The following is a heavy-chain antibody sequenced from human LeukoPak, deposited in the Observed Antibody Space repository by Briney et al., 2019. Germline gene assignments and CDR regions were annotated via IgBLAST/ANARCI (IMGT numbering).Heavy chain of an antibody. J-gene: IGHJ4*02. D-gene: IGHD2-2*01. CDR3: AKDSQGSAASSGFFDY. V-gene: IGHV3-23*01. Sequence: GGSLRLSCAASGFIFSSYAMSWVRQAPGKGLEWVSAISSSGGSTNYADSVKGRFTISRDKSKNTLYLQMDSLRAEDTAVYYCAKDSQGSAASSGFFDYWSQGTLVTVSS. CDR2: ISSSGGST. CDR1: GFIFSSYA.